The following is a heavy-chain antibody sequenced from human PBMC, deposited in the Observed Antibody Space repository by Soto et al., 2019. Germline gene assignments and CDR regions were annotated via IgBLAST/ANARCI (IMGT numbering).Heavy chain of an antibody. CDR3: ARRFLEWFNNGLDV. CDR2: ISPDGGTE. Sequence: QVQLVESGGGVVPPGRSLRLSCAASGFTFSDHAMHWVRQAPGKGLEWVAVISPDGGTEGPADSVKGRFAISRDNSNNTVFLEMNSLTREDTAVYYCARRFLEWFNNGLDVWGQGTTVTVSS. J-gene: IGHJ6*02. CDR1: GFTFSDHA. V-gene: IGHV3-30*09. D-gene: IGHD3-3*01.